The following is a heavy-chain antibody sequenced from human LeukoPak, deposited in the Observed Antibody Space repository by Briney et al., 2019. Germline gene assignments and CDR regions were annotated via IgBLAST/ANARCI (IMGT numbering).Heavy chain of an antibody. CDR2: VSYTGST. D-gene: IGHD3-22*01. J-gene: IGHJ4*02. CDR3: ARERYYYDSSGYYYFDY. CDR1: GGSISFYY. Sequence: SETLSLTCTVSGGSISFYYWSWIRQPPGKGLEWIGYVSYTGSTNYNPSLKSRVTISVDTSKNQFSLKLSSVTAADTAVYYCARERYYYDSSGYYYFDYWGQGTLVTVSS. V-gene: IGHV4-59*01.